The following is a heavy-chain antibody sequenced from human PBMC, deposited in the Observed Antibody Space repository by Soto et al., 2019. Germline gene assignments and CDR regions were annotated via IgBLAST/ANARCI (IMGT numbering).Heavy chain of an antibody. J-gene: IGHJ4*02. CDR2: ISSSSSYI. CDR3: ARDVGGYNPNDY. Sequence: GGSLRLSXAASGFTFSSYSMNWVRQAPGKGLEWVSSISSSSSYIYYADSVKGRFTISRDNAKNSLYLQMNSLRAEDTAVYYCARDVGGYNPNDYWGQGTLVTVSS. CDR1: GFTFSSYS. V-gene: IGHV3-21*01. D-gene: IGHD5-12*01.